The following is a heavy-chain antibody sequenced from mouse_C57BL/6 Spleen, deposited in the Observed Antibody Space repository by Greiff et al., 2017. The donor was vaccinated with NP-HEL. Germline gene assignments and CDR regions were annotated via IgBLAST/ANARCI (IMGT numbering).Heavy chain of an antibody. D-gene: IGHD2-5*01. CDR2: FYPGSGSI. Sequence: QVQLKQSGAELVKPGASVKLSCKASGYTFTEYTIHWVKQRSGQGLEWIGWFYPGSGSIKYNEKFKDKATLTADKSSSTVYMELSRLTSEDSAVYFCARHEDLPYYSNLGYFDVWGTGTTVTVSS. CDR3: ARHEDLPYYSNLGYFDV. CDR1: GYTFTEYT. V-gene: IGHV1-62-2*01. J-gene: IGHJ1*03.